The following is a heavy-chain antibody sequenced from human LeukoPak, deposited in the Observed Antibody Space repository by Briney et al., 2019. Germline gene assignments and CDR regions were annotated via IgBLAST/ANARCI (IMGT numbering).Heavy chain of an antibody. Sequence: GRSLRLSCAASGFTFSTYAMHWVRQAPGKGLEWVAVIWSDSTNKYYAHSVRGRFTISRDDSKNTLYLQMSSLSAEDTAMYYCARDRLTTVTTFHFDYWGQGTLVTVSS. J-gene: IGHJ4*02. V-gene: IGHV3-33*01. D-gene: IGHD4-17*01. CDR1: GFTFSTYA. CDR3: ARDRLTTVTTFHFDY. CDR2: IWSDSTNK.